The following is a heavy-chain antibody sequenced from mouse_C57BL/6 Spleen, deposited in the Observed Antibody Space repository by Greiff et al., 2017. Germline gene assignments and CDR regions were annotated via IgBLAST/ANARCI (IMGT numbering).Heavy chain of an antibody. J-gene: IGHJ1*03. V-gene: IGHV1-52*01. D-gene: IGHD1-1*01. CDR2: IDPSDSET. Sequence: QVQLQQPGAELVRPGSSVKLSCKASGYTFTSYWMHWVKQRPIQGLEWIGNIDPSDSETHYNQKFKDKATLTVDKSSSTAYMRLSSLTSDDSAVYYCARNYYGSSYWYFDVGGTGTTGTVSS. CDR1: GYTFTSYW. CDR3: ARNYYGSSYWYFDV.